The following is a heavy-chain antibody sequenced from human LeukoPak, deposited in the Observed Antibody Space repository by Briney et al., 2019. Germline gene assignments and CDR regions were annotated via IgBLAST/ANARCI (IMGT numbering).Heavy chain of an antibody. J-gene: IGHJ4*02. CDR2: IIPIFGTT. Sequence: ASVKVSCKASGGTFSSYAISWVRQAPGQGLEWMGGIIPIFGTTNYAQKFQGRVTITADESTSTGYMELRNLGSEDTAVYYCARPELAGGDYGLDYWGQGTLVTVSS. D-gene: IGHD4-17*01. CDR3: ARPELAGGDYGLDY. V-gene: IGHV1-69*13. CDR1: GGTFSSYA.